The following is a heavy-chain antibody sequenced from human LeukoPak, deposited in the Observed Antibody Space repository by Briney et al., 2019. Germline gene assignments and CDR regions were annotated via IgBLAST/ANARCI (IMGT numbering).Heavy chain of an antibody. V-gene: IGHV3-21*01. Sequence: GGSLRLSCAASGFTFSSYSMNWVRQAQGKGLEWVSSISSSSSYIYYADSVKGRFTISRDNAKNSLYLQMNSLRAEDTAVYYCARESSGRYFDWLLDYYYGMDVWGQGTTVTVSS. CDR3: ARESSGRYFDWLLDYYYGMDV. J-gene: IGHJ6*02. D-gene: IGHD3-9*01. CDR1: GFTFSSYS. CDR2: ISSSSSYI.